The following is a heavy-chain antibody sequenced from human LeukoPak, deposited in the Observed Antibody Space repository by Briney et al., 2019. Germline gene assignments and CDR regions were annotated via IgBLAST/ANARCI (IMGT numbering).Heavy chain of an antibody. CDR3: AREFPSRGYSGYDFYYYYYMDV. V-gene: IGHV4-39*02. Sequence: KPSETLSLTCTVSGGSISSSSYYWGWIRQPPGKGLEWIGSIYYSGSTYYNPSLKSRVTISVDTSKNQFSLKLSSVTAADTAVYYCAREFPSRGYSGYDFYYYYYMDVWGKGTTVTISS. CDR2: IYYSGST. D-gene: IGHD5-12*01. CDR1: GGSISSSSYY. J-gene: IGHJ6*03.